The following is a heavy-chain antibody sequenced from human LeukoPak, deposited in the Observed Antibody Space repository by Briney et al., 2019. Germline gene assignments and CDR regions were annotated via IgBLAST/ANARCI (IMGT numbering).Heavy chain of an antibody. CDR2: SDPEDGET. J-gene: IGHJ3*02. Sequence: ASVKVSCKVSGYTLTELSMHWVRQAPGKGLEWMGGSDPEDGETIYAQKFQGRVTMTEDTSTDTAYMELSSLRSEDTAVYYCTTEVAGYSYAKGYAFDIWGQGTMVTVSS. CDR3: TTEVAGYSYAKGYAFDI. CDR1: GYTLTELS. V-gene: IGHV1-24*01. D-gene: IGHD5-18*01.